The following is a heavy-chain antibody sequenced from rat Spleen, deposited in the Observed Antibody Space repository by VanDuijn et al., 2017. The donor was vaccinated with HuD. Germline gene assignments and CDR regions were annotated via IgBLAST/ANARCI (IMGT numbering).Heavy chain of an antibody. V-gene: IGHV4-2*01. CDR3: ARAGTNYYSSYPPMDA. Sequence: EVKLVESGGGLVQPGRSLKLSCAASGFNFNDYWMGWVRQAPGKGLEWIGEINKDSSTINYTPSLKDKFTISRDNAQNTLYLQMSKLGSEDTAIYYCARAGTNYYSSYPPMDAWGQGASVTVSS. CDR2: INKDSSTI. J-gene: IGHJ4*01. D-gene: IGHD1-2*01. CDR1: GFNFNDYW.